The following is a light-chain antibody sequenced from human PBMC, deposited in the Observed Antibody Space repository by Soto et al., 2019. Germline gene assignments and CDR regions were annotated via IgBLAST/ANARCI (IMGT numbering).Light chain of an antibody. V-gene: IGLV2-14*01. J-gene: IGLJ1*01. CDR2: EVS. CDR3: SSFTTTRTYV. Sequence: QSALTQPASVSGSPGQSITISCTGTISDVGACNCVSWYQQYPGRAPKLMIYEVSNRPSGVSNRFSGSKSGNTASLTISGLQAEDEADYYCSSFTTTRTYVFGTETKLTVL. CDR1: ISDVGACNC.